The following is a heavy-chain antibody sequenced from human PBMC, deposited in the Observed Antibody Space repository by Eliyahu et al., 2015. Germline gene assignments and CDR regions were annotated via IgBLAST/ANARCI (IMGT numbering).Heavy chain of an antibody. J-gene: IGHJ4*02. Sequence: QITLKESGPTLVKPTQTLTLTCTFXGFSLSXXGVGXGWIXQPPGKALEWLALIXWNDDKRYSPSLKSRLTITKDTSKNQVVLTMTNMDPVDTATYYCAHQGGGWFGEFYSGFDYWGQGTLVTVSS. CDR3: AHQGGGWFGEFYSGFDY. CDR1: GFSLSXXGVG. CDR2: IXWNDDK. V-gene: IGHV2-5*01. D-gene: IGHD3-10*01.